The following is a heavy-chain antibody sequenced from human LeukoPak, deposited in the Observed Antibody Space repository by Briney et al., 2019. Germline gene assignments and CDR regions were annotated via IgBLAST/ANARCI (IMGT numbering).Heavy chain of an antibody. D-gene: IGHD3-10*01. V-gene: IGHV4-59*12. CDR2: IYYSGST. CDR1: GGSISSYY. Sequence: PSETLSLTCTVSGGSISSYYWSWIRQPPGKGLEWIGYIYYSGSTNYNPSLKSRVTISVDTSKNQFSLKLSSVTAADTAVYYCASRATYYYGSGSQSLRYWGQGTLVTVSS. CDR3: ASRATYYYGSGSQSLRY. J-gene: IGHJ4*02.